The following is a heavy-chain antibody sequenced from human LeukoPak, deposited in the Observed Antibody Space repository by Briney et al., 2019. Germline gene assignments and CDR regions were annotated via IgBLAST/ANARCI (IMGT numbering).Heavy chain of an antibody. D-gene: IGHD3-22*01. J-gene: IGHJ4*02. CDR3: ARDTYDSSAYYGVSFLGLDY. CDR1: GFTFTTYY. Sequence: ASVKVSCKASGFTFTTYYMHWVRQAPGQGLEWMGIINPSGGSTSYTQKFQGRVTMTRDMSTSTVYMELSSLRSEDTAVYYCARDTYDSSAYYGVSFLGLDYWGQGTLVTVSS. V-gene: IGHV1-46*01. CDR2: INPSGGST.